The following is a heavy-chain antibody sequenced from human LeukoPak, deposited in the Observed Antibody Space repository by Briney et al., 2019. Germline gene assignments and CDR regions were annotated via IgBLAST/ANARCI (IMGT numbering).Heavy chain of an antibody. D-gene: IGHD6-13*01. Sequence: SGGSLRLSCAASGFTFSSHGMHWVRQAPGKGLEWVAFIRYDGSNKYYADSVKGRFTISRDNSKNTLYLQMNSLRAEDTAVYYCARIAAAGTWYYYYMDVWGKGTTVTVSS. J-gene: IGHJ6*03. CDR3: ARIAAAGTWYYYYMDV. CDR1: GFTFSSHG. V-gene: IGHV3-30*02. CDR2: IRYDGSNK.